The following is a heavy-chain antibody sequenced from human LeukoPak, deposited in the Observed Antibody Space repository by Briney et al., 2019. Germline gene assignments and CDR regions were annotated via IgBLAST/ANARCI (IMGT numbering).Heavy chain of an antibody. J-gene: IGHJ6*03. CDR3: ARVGSSSRQRWLQSYYYYYMDV. V-gene: IGHV3-21*01. D-gene: IGHD5-24*01. CDR2: ISSSSSYI. CDR1: GFTFSSYS. Sequence: KPGGSLRLSCAASGFTFSSYSMNWVRQAPGKGLEWVSSISSSSSYIYYADSVKGRFTISRDNAKNSLYLQMNSLRAEDTAVYYCARVGSSSRQRWLQSYYYYYMDVWGKGTTVTVSS.